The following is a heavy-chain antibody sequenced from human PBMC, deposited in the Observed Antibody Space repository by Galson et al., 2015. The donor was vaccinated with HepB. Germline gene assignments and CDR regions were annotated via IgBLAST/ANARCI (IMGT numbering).Heavy chain of an antibody. CDR2: IYPGDSDT. J-gene: IGHJ4*02. CDR1: GYSFTNYW. D-gene: IGHD4-11*01. Sequence: QSGAEVKKPGESLKISCKGSGYSFTNYWIGWVRQMPGKGLEWMGIIYPGDSDTTYSPSFQGQVTISADKSISTAYLQWSNLKTSDTAMYYCARRLQHSALIDYWGQGTLVTVSS. V-gene: IGHV5-51*01. CDR3: ARRLQHSALIDY.